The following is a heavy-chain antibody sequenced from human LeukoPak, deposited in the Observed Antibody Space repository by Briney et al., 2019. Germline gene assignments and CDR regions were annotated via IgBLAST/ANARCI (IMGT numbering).Heavy chain of an antibody. CDR1: GFTFSTFD. CDR2: ISSGSSTI. Sequence: PGGSLRLSCAASGFTFSTFDMTWVRQAPGKGLEWVSYISSGSSTIYYADSVKGRFTISRDNAKNSLYLQVNSLRAEDTAVYYCARLRYYAMDVWGQGTTVIVSS. CDR3: ARLRYYAMDV. J-gene: IGHJ6*02. V-gene: IGHV3-48*01.